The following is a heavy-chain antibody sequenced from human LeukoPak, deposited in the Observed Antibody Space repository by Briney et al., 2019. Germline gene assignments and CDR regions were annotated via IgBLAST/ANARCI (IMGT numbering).Heavy chain of an antibody. CDR3: ARSIMITFGGVIPHYFDY. D-gene: IGHD3-16*02. CDR1: GGSISSSSYY. V-gene: IGHV4-39*01. Sequence: SETLSLTCTVSGGSISSSSYYWGWIRQPPGKGLEWIGSIYYSGSTYYNPSLKSRVPISVDTSKNQFSLKLSSVTAADTAVYYCARSIMITFGGVIPHYFDYWGQGTLVTVSS. CDR2: IYYSGST. J-gene: IGHJ4*02.